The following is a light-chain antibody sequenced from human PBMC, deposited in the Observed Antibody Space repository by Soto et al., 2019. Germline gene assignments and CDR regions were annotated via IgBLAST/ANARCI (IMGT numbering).Light chain of an antibody. V-gene: IGLV2-23*03. CDR3: CSYAGFSSFV. J-gene: IGLJ1*01. Sequence: QSVLTQPASVSGSPGQSITISCTGTSSDVGGYNFFSWYRQYSGEVPKLIIFEGNKRPSGVSDRFSASKSGNTASLTISGLQAEDQADYYCCSYAGFSSFVIGAGTKVTV. CDR1: SSDVGGYNF. CDR2: EGN.